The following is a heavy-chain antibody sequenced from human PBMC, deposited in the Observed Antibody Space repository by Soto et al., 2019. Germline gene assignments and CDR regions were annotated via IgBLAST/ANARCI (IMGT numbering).Heavy chain of an antibody. D-gene: IGHD2-21*02. CDR2: IIPIFGTA. Sequence: SVKVSCKASGGTFSSYAISWVRQAPGQGLEWMGGIIPIFGTANYAQKFQGRVTITADESTSTAYMELSSLRSEDTAVYYCASHCGGDCYTAYYYYYGMDVWGHGTTVTVSS. V-gene: IGHV1-69*13. CDR1: GGTFSSYA. CDR3: ASHCGGDCYTAYYYYYGMDV. J-gene: IGHJ6*02.